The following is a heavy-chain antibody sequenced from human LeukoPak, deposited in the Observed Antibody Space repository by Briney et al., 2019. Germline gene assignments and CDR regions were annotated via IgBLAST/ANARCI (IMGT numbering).Heavy chain of an antibody. V-gene: IGHV1-2*02. CDR2: INPNSGGT. Sequence: GASVKVSCKASGYTFTGYYMHWVRQAPGQGLEWMGWINPNSGGTNYAQKFQGRVTMTRDTSISTAYMELSRLRSDDTAVYYCARVVDTAMVTIDYWGKGTLVTVSS. CDR3: ARVVDTAMVTIDY. CDR1: GYTFTGYY. D-gene: IGHD5-18*01. J-gene: IGHJ4*02.